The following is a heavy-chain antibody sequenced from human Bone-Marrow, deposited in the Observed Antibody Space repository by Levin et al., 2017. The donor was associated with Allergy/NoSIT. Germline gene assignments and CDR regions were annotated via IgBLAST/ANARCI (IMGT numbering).Heavy chain of an antibody. J-gene: IGHJ4*02. CDR3: ARTPGYFDS. CDR2: VYSSGST. CDR1: GGSIRSNY. D-gene: IGHD7-27*01. V-gene: IGHV4-59*01. Sequence: SQTLSLTCSVSGGSIRSNYLSWIRQPPGKGLEWLGYVYSSGSTNFNPSLKSRITISVDSSKTRFSLRLHSVTSADTAIYYCARTPGYFDSWGRGILVTVSS.